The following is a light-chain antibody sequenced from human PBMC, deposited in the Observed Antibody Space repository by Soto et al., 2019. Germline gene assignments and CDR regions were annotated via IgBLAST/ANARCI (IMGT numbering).Light chain of an antibody. J-gene: IGKJ4*01. CDR2: GAS. CDR1: QSVSNSY. Sequence: EFVLTQSPGTLSLSPGERATLSCRASQSVSNSYLAWYQQKPGQAPRLLIYGASIRATGVPATFSGSGSGTEFTLSISSLQSEHLGVYYCQQDSSWPLTFGGGTKVDIK. CDR3: QQDSSWPLT. V-gene: IGKV3-15*01.